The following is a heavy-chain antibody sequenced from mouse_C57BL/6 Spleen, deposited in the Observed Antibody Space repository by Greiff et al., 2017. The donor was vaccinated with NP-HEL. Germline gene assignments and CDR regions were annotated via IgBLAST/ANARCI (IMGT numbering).Heavy chain of an antibody. CDR2: ISSGSSTI. V-gene: IGHV5-17*01. J-gene: IGHJ1*03. Sequence: EVQRVESGGGLVKPGGSLKLSCAASGFTFSDYGMHWVRQAPEKGLEWVAYISSGSSTIYYADTVKGRFTISRDNAKNTLFLQMTSLRSEDTAMYYCAKGGNYYYGSRVWYFDVWGTGTTVTVSS. CDR3: AKGGNYYYGSRVWYFDV. D-gene: IGHD1-1*01. CDR1: GFTFSDYG.